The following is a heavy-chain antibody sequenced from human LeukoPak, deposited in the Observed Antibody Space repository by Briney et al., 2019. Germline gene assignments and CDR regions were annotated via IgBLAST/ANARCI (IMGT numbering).Heavy chain of an antibody. Sequence: GRSLRPSCAASGFAFSGSAMHWVRQAPGKGLEWVAVIWYDGSYKYYADSVKGRFTVSRDNSKNTVYLQMDGLRAEDTAAYCCAKCCGGGCFIVDYWGQGTLVTVSS. D-gene: IGHD2-21*02. CDR2: IWYDGSYK. J-gene: IGHJ4*02. CDR3: AKCCGGGCFIVDY. V-gene: IGHV3-33*06. CDR1: GFAFSGSA.